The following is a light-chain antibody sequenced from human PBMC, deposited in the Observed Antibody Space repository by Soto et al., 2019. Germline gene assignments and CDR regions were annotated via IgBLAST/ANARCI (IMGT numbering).Light chain of an antibody. CDR2: GTS. V-gene: IGKV1-39*01. CDR1: QAIGGS. Sequence: DVQLTQSPSSLSASIGDRVTITCRASQAIGGSLHWYQQRPGTAPKLLIYGTSTLQSGVPSRFSGGGSRTDFTLTINSLQPEDTGTYYCQQSSITPPYTFGQGTTLEI. CDR3: QQSSITPPYT. J-gene: IGKJ2*01.